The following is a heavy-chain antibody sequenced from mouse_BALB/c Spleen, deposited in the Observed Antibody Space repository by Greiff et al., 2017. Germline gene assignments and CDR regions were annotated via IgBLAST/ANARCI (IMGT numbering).Heavy chain of an antibody. CDR3: ARVGDYDYDWFAY. Sequence: EVKVEESGGGLVKPGGSLKLSCAASGFTFSSYAMSWVRQTPEKRLEWVASISSGGSTYYPDSVKGRFTISRDNARNILYLQMSSLRSEDTAMYYCARVGDYDYDWFAYWGQGTLVTVSA. D-gene: IGHD2-4*01. J-gene: IGHJ3*01. CDR2: ISSGGST. V-gene: IGHV5-6-5*01. CDR1: GFTFSSYA.